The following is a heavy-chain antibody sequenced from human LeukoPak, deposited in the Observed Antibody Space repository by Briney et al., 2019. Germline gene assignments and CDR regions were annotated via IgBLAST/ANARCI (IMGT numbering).Heavy chain of an antibody. CDR2: ISGSGGST. CDR3: AKDILTGIAVADVFDY. D-gene: IGHD6-19*01. J-gene: IGHJ4*02. CDR1: GFTFSSYA. Sequence: PGGSLRLXCAASGFTFSSYAMRWVRQAPGKELESVSAISGSGGSTYYADSVKGRFTISRDNSKNTLYLQMNSLRAEDTAVYYCAKDILTGIAVADVFDYWGQGTLVTVSS. V-gene: IGHV3-23*01.